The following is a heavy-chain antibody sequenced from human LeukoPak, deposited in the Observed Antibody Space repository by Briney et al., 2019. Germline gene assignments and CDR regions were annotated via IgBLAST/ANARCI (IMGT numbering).Heavy chain of an antibody. Sequence: PGGSLRLSCAASGFTFSSYGMHWVRQAPGKGLEWVAVIWYDGSNKYYADSVKGRFTISRDNSKNTLYLQMNSLRAEDTAVYYCARDSSYCSGGSCHPDYWGQGTLVTVSS. CDR3: ARDSSYCSGGSCHPDY. D-gene: IGHD2-15*01. V-gene: IGHV3-33*01. CDR1: GFTFSSYG. J-gene: IGHJ4*02. CDR2: IWYDGSNK.